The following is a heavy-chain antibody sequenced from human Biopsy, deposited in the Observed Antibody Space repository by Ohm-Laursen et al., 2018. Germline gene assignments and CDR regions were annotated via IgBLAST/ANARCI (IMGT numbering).Heavy chain of an antibody. Sequence: SLRLSCSAAGFIFSTYVMHWVRQAPGKGLEWVALISYDGSNIHYAVSVKGRFTISRDNPKNTLYLQMNSLRAEDTAIYSCAGNYGDYYFDFWGRGTLVTVSS. CDR1: GFIFSTYV. D-gene: IGHD3-10*01. CDR2: ISYDGSNI. CDR3: AGNYGDYYFDF. V-gene: IGHV3-30*03. J-gene: IGHJ4*02.